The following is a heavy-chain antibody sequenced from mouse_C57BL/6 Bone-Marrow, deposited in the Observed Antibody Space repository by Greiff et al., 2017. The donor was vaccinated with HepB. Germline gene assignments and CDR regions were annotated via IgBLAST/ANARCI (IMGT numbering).Heavy chain of an antibody. D-gene: IGHD2-10*02. CDR2: INSDGGST. V-gene: IGHV5-2*01. CDR1: EYEFPSHD. Sequence: VESGGGLVQPGESLKLSCESTEYEFPSHDMSWVRKTPEKRLELVAAINSDGGSTYYPDTMKRRFIISIDNTKKTLYMQMSRLMSEDTALYYCASHGLILVGAGFSYWGQGTLVTVSA. J-gene: IGHJ3*01. CDR3: ASHGLILVGAGFSY.